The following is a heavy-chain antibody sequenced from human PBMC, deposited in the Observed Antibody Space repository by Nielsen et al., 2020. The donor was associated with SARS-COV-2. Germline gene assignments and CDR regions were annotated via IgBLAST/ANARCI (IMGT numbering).Heavy chain of an antibody. J-gene: IGHJ4*02. CDR1: GFTFSSHG. D-gene: IGHD3-22*01. CDR3: AKPGYDSSGYLFDY. V-gene: IGHV3-30*18. CDR2: ISYDGSNK. Sequence: GGSLRLSCAASGFTFSSHGMHWVRQAPGKGLEWVAVISYDGSNKYYADSVKGRFTISRDNSKNTLYLQMNSLRAEDTAVYYCAKPGYDSSGYLFDYWGQGTLVTVSS.